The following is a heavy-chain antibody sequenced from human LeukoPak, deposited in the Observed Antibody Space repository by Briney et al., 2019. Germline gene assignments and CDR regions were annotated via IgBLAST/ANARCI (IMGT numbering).Heavy chain of an antibody. J-gene: IGHJ4*02. Sequence: SETLSLTCAVYGGSFSGYYWSWIRQPPGKGLEWIGEINHSGSTNYNPSLKSRVTISVDTSKNQFSLKLSSVTAADTAVYYCARITYYYGSGSYVEYWGQGTLVTVSS. D-gene: IGHD3-10*01. V-gene: IGHV4-34*01. CDR1: GGSFSGYY. CDR2: INHSGST. CDR3: ARITYYYGSGSYVEY.